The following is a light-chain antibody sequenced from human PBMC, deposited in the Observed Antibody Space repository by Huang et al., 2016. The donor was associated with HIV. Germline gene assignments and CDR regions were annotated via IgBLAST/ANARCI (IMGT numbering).Light chain of an antibody. J-gene: IGKJ2*01. CDR3: QQYFRTPPIT. CDR1: QSVLDNSNDKSY. Sequence: DIVMTQSPDSLAVSLGERASINCKSSQSVLDNSNDKSYLAWYHQNPGPSPKLRIYWASTRESGVPDRVIGTGSGTDFALTISSLQAEDVGVYYCQQYFRTPPITFGQGTKVEIK. CDR2: WAS. V-gene: IGKV4-1*01.